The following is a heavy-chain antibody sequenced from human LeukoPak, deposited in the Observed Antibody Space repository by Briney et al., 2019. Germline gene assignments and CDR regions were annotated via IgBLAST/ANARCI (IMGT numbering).Heavy chain of an antibody. J-gene: IGHJ4*02. Sequence: PGGSLRLSCAASGFTFSSYAMSWVRQAPGKGLEWVSAISGSGGSTYYADSVKGRFTISRDNSKSTLYLQMNSLRAEDTAVYYCAKPPGSQNWKSYWGQGTLVTVAS. D-gene: IGHD1-1*01. CDR1: GFTFSSYA. CDR2: ISGSGGST. CDR3: AKPPGSQNWKSY. V-gene: IGHV3-23*01.